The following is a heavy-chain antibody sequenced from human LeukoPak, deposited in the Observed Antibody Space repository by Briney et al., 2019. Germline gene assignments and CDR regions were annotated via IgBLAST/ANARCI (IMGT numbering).Heavy chain of an antibody. CDR2: ISSSSSYI. J-gene: IGHJ4*02. CDR3: AKDLEYGFIDY. CDR1: GFTFSTYS. D-gene: IGHD2/OR15-2a*01. V-gene: IGHV3-21*01. Sequence: GGSLRLSCAASGFTFSTYSMNWVRQAPGKGLEWVSSISSSSSYIYYADSVKGRFTISRDNSKNTLYLQMNSLRAEDTAVYYCAKDLEYGFIDYWGQGTLVTVSS.